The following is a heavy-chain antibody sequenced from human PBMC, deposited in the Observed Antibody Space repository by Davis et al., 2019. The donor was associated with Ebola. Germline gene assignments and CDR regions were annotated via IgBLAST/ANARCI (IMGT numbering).Heavy chain of an antibody. V-gene: IGHV4-39*07. D-gene: IGHD3-10*01. J-gene: IGHJ3*02. Sequence: SETLSLTCTVSGGSISSSSYYWGWIRQPPGKGLEWIGSIYYSGSTYYNPSLKSRVTISVDRSKNQFSLKLSSVTAADTAVYYRARYPFLWFGGKGAFDIWGQGTMVTVSS. CDR1: GGSISSSSYY. CDR2: IYYSGST. CDR3: ARYPFLWFGGKGAFDI.